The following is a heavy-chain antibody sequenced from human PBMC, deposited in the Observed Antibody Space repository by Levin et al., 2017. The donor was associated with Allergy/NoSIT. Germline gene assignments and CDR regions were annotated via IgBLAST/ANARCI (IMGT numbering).Heavy chain of an antibody. CDR2: VNQAAMT. D-gene: IGHD3/OR15-3a*01. J-gene: IGHJ4*02. Sequence: SETLSLTCAVYGDSFTYYWWSWIRQSPGKGLQWIGEVNQAAMTNYNPSLKSRVTISIDTSKNQFSLRLTSVTAADTAVYYCARGGVLRYPRTGPDTFDFWGQGSQVSVSS. V-gene: IGHV4-34*01. CDR3: ARGGVLRYPRTGPDTFDF. CDR1: GDSFTYYW.